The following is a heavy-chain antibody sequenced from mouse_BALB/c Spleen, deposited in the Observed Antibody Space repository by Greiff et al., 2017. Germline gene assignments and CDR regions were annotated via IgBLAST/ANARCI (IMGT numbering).Heavy chain of an antibody. J-gene: IGHJ3*01. V-gene: IGHV1-54*01. CDR3: ARSDYGNYSFAY. Sequence: VQLQQSGAELVRPGTSVKVSCKASGYAFTNYLIEWVKQRPGQGLEWIGVINPGSGGTNYNEKFKGKATLTADKSSSTAYMQLSSLTSDDSAVYFCARSDYGNYSFAYWGQGTLVTVSA. CDR2: INPGSGGT. D-gene: IGHD2-1*01. CDR1: GYAFTNYL.